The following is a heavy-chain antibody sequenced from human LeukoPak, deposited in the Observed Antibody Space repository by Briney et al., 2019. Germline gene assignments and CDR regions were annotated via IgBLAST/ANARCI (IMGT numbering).Heavy chain of an antibody. CDR3: AKEYVWGSYRYRVPWFDP. CDR2: ISYDGSNK. V-gene: IGHV3-30*18. J-gene: IGHJ5*02. D-gene: IGHD3-16*02. Sequence: PGRSLRLSCAASGFTFSSYGMHWVRQAPGKGLEWVAVISYDGSNKYYGDSAKGRFTISRDNSKNTLYLQMNSLRAEDTAVYYCAKEYVWGSYRYRVPWFDPWGQGTLVTVSS. CDR1: GFTFSSYG.